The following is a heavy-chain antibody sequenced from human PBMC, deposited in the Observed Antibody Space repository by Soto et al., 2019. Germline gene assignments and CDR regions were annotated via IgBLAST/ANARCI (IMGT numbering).Heavy chain of an antibody. CDR3: AKNGDFWSWGMDV. Sequence: PGGSLRLSCAASGFTFSTYAMTWVRQAPGKGLEWVSIISSTGDGTYYADSVKGRLTISRDNSQRTLNLQMNSLRAEDTAVYYCAKNGDFWSWGMDVWGQGTTVTVSS. CDR2: ISSTGDGT. V-gene: IGHV3-23*01. J-gene: IGHJ6*02. CDR1: GFTFSTYA. D-gene: IGHD3-3*01.